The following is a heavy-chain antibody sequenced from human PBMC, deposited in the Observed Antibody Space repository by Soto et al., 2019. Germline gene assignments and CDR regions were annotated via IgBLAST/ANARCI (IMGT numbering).Heavy chain of an antibody. Sequence: GGSLRLSCAASGFIFSSYGMNWVRQAPGKGLEWVAVVSYDGSNKYYADSVKGRFTISRDNSKNTQYLQMNSLRAEDTAVYYCAKDRVESGLGEIDYWGQGTLVTVSS. V-gene: IGHV3-30*18. CDR2: VSYDGSNK. D-gene: IGHD3-16*01. CDR3: AKDRVESGLGEIDY. J-gene: IGHJ4*02. CDR1: GFIFSSYG.